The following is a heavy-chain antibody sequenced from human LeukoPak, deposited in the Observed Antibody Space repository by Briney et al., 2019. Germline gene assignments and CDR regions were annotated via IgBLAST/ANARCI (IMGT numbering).Heavy chain of an antibody. CDR2: ISSSSSYI. J-gene: IGHJ4*02. CDR3: ARDSCSSTSCYFDY. Sequence: GGSLRLSCAASGFTFSSYSMNWVRQAPGKGLEWVSSISSSSSYIYYADSVKGRFTISSDNAKNSLYLQMNSLRAEDTAVYYCARDSCSSTSCYFDYWGQGTLVTVSS. D-gene: IGHD2-2*01. CDR1: GFTFSSYS. V-gene: IGHV3-21*01.